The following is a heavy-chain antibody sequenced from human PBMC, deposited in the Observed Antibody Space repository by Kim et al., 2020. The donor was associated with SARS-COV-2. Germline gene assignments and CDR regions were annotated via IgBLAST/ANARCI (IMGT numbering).Heavy chain of an antibody. CDR3: ASGRCTGTYYCFDY. D-gene: IGHD1-26*01. CDR2: ITSDGGTT. CDR1: GFTFSSYW. J-gene: IGHJ4*02. Sequence: GGSLRLSCAASGFTFSSYWMHWVRQAPGKGLVWVSRITSDGGTTSYADSVKGRFTISRDNAKSTLYLQMNSLRAEDTAVYYCASGRCTGTYYCFDYCGQGTLVSVSS. V-gene: IGHV3-74*01.